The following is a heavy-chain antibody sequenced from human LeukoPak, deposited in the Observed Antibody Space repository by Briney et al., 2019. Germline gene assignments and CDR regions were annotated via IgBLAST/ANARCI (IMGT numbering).Heavy chain of an antibody. J-gene: IGHJ3*02. Sequence: GGSLRLSCAASGFTFSSYSMNWVRQAPGKGLEWVSSISSSSSYIYYADSVKGRFTISRDNAKNSLYLQMNSLRAEDTAVYYCARAGGDYAFDIWGQGTTVTVSS. D-gene: IGHD2-21*02. V-gene: IGHV3-21*01. CDR3: ARAGGDYAFDI. CDR2: ISSSSSYI. CDR1: GFTFSSYS.